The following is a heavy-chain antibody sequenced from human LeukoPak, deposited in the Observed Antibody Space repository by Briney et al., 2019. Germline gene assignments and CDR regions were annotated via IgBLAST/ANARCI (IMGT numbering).Heavy chain of an antibody. V-gene: IGHV1-24*01. Sequence: GASVKVSCKVSGYTLTELSMHWVRQAPGKGLEWMGGFDPEDGETIYAQKFQGRVTMTEDTSTDTAYMELSSLRSEDTAVYYCATDCSGGSCYSRSDYWGQGTLVTVSS. D-gene: IGHD2-15*01. CDR3: ATDCSGGSCYSRSDY. J-gene: IGHJ4*02. CDR1: GYTLTELS. CDR2: FDPEDGET.